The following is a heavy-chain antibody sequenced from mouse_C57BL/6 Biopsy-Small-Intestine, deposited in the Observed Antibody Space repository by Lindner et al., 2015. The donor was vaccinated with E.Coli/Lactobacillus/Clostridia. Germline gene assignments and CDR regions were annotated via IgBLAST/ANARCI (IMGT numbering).Heavy chain of an antibody. CDR1: GYTFTSYG. J-gene: IGHJ4*01. Sequence: VQLQESGAELARPGASVKLSCKASGYTFTSYGISWVKQRTGQGLEWIGEIYPTSGNIYYNEKFKGKATLTADKSSSTACVELRGLTSEDPAVYFCARRLPYAMDYWGQGTSVTVSS. D-gene: IGHD2-4*01. CDR3: ARRLPYAMDY. V-gene: IGHV1-81*01. CDR2: IYPTSGNI.